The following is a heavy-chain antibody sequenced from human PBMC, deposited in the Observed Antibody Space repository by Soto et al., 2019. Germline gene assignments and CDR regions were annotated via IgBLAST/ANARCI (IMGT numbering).Heavy chain of an antibody. Sequence: GASVKVSCKASGYSLTTYYMHWVRQAPGQRLEWMGIIDPSGTSKTYAQSFQGRLTVSRDTSTSTVYMEMNTLTSDDTAVYYCVREFPGGYFDYWGQGILVTVSS. D-gene: IGHD2-21*01. CDR3: VREFPGGYFDY. CDR2: IDPSGTSK. J-gene: IGHJ4*02. CDR1: GYSLTTYY. V-gene: IGHV1-46*01.